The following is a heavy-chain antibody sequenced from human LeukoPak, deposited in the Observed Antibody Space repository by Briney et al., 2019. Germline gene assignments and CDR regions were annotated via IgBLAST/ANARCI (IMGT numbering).Heavy chain of an antibody. Sequence: PGGSLRLSCAASGFAFSSYRMGWVRQAPGKGQEWVASIKQDGSEKYYVDSVKGRFTISRDNAKNSVFLQMNSLRAEDTAVYHCAREGPIAARPPNWYFDVWGRGTLITVSS. CDR2: IKQDGSEK. CDR3: AREGPIAARPPNWYFDV. D-gene: IGHD6-6*01. CDR1: GFAFSSYR. J-gene: IGHJ2*01. V-gene: IGHV3-7*01.